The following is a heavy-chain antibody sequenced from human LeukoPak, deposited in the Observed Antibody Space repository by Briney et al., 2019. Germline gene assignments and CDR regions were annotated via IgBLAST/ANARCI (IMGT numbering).Heavy chain of an antibody. CDR2: LDAEHGKP. D-gene: IGHD6-19*01. J-gene: IGHJ4*02. CDR3: ATPPSLSSGLFFDS. CDR1: DYSLTQLS. Sequence: ASVKVSCKVPDYSLTQLSVHWFRQSPGKGLEWMGGLDAEHGKPIYAQKFQGRVTMTEDTSTDTAYMELSSLRSEDTAVYYCATPPSLSSGLFFDSWGQGTLVIVS. V-gene: IGHV1-24*01.